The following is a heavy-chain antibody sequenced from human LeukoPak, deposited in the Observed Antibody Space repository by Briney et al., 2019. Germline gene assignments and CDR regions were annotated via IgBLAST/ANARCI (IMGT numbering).Heavy chain of an antibody. CDR1: GYTFFYYG. D-gene: IGHD6-19*01. Sequence: ASVKVSCKASGYTFFYYGVSWVRQAPGQGLEWMGWISTDNGNTNYAQKLQGRVTMTTDTSTSTAYMELRSLRSDDTAVYYCAREVEGYSSGVLCLDYWGQGTLVTVSS. CDR2: ISTDNGNT. J-gene: IGHJ4*02. CDR3: AREVEGYSSGVLCLDY. V-gene: IGHV1-18*01.